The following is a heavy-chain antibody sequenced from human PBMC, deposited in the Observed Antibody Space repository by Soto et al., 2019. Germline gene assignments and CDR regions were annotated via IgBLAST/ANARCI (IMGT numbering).Heavy chain of an antibody. J-gene: IGHJ5*01. CDR2: VSHDGTNK. CDR1: GFAFRNYG. Sequence: QVHLVESGGGVVQPGASLRLSCAASGFAFRNYGMHWVRLAPGRGLEWVAVVSHDGTNKNYADSVKGRFTISRDNFKNTLSLQMNSLRAEHTAVYYCAKSRITDLVVPVDSWGQGTQVTVSS. V-gene: IGHV3-30*18. CDR3: AKSRITDLVVPVDS. D-gene: IGHD2-8*02.